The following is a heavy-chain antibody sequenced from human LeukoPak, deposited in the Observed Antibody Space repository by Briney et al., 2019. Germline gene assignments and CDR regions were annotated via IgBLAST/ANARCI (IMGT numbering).Heavy chain of an antibody. J-gene: IGHJ3*02. D-gene: IGHD3-22*01. CDR2: IIPILGIA. CDR3: ARRNYYDSREDAFDI. V-gene: IGHV1-69*04. Sequence: GSSVKVSCKASGGTFSSYAISWVRQAPGQGLEWMGRIIPILGIANYAQKFQGRVTITADKSTSTAYMELSSLRSEDTAVYYCARRNYYDSREDAFDIWGQGTMVTVSS. CDR1: GGTFSSYA.